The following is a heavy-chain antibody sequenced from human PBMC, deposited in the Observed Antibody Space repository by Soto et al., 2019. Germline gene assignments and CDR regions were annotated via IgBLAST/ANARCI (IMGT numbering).Heavy chain of an antibody. V-gene: IGHV3-7*03. J-gene: IGHJ6*02. CDR2: IKQDGSEK. CDR1: GFTFSSYW. D-gene: IGHD3-16*02. Sequence: RGSLRLSCAASGFTFSSYWMSWVRQAPGKGPEWVANIKQDGSEKYYVDSVKGRFTISRDNAKNSLYLQMNSLSAEDKAVYYCARELGVIDYGMDVWGQGTTVTVSS. CDR3: ARELGVIDYGMDV.